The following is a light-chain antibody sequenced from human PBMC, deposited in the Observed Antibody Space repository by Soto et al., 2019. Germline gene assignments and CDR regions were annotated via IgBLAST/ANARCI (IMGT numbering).Light chain of an antibody. CDR1: QSVSSK. J-gene: IGKJ1*01. V-gene: IGKV3-15*01. CDR2: GAS. Sequence: EIVMTQSPATLSVSPGERATLTCWASQSVSSKLAWYQQKPGQAPRVLIYGASTRATGIPARFSGSGSGTKFTLTITGLQSEDFAVYFCQHYNDWPPTWTFGQGTKV. CDR3: QHYNDWPPTWT.